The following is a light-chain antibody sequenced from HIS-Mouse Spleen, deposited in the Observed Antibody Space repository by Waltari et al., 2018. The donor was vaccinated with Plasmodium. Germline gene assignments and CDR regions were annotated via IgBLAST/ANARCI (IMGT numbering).Light chain of an antibody. CDR3: SSYTSSSTLV. CDR2: DVS. CDR1: SSDVGCYNM. Sequence: QSALTQPASVSGSPGQSITISCTGTSSDVGCYNMVSWYQQHPGKAPKLMIYDVSNRPSGVSNRFSGSKSGNTASLTISGLQAEDEADYYCSSYTSSSTLVFGGGTKLTVL. J-gene: IGLJ2*01. V-gene: IGLV2-14*03.